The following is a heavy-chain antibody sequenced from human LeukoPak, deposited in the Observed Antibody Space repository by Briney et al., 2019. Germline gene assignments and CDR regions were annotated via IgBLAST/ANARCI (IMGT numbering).Heavy chain of an antibody. J-gene: IGHJ4*02. CDR3: AKGGWLQKPPPDY. V-gene: IGHV3-30*02. D-gene: IGHD5-24*01. CDR1: GFTFSSYG. CDR2: IQYDGSNK. Sequence: GGSLRLSCAASGFTFSSYGMHWVRQAPGKGLEWVAFIQYDGSNKYYADSVKGRFTISRDNSKNTLYLQMNSLRAEDTAVYYCAKGGWLQKPPPDYWGQGTLVTVSS.